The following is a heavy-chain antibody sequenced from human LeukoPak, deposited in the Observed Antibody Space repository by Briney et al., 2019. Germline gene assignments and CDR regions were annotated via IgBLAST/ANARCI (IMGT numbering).Heavy chain of an antibody. J-gene: IGHJ4*02. CDR1: GFTVSSNY. Sequence: GGSLRLSCAASGFTVSSNYMSWVRQAPGKGLEWVSGIYSGGSTYYADSVKGRFTISRDNSKNTLYLQMNSLRAEDTAVYYCASSPGFGESYYFDYWGQGTLVTVSS. D-gene: IGHD3-10*01. CDR2: IYSGGST. CDR3: ASSPGFGESYYFDY. V-gene: IGHV3-53*01.